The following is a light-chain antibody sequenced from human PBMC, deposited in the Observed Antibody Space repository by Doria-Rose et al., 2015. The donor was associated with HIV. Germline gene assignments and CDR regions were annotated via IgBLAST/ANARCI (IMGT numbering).Light chain of an antibody. V-gene: IGLV1-40*01. CDR3: QSYDSSLSGYV. CDR1: SSNIGAGYD. J-gene: IGLJ1*01. Sequence: TVVTQEPSVSEAPGQRVTISCTGSSSNIGAGYDVHWYQQLPGTAPKLLIYGNINRPSGVPDRISGSMSGTSASLAITVLQAEDEADYYCQSYDSSLSGYVFGTGTKVTVL. CDR2: GNI.